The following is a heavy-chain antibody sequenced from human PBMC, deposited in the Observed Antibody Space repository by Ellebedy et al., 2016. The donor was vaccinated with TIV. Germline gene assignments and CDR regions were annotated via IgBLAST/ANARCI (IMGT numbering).Heavy chain of an antibody. CDR3: AREGEWLLDY. V-gene: IGHV3-7*01. Sequence: GESLKISXAASGFTFRSYWMTWVRQAPGKGLEWVANIKQDGSEKTYVDSVKGRFTISRDNAKNSVYLQMNSLRAEDTAVYYCAREGEWLLDYWGQGTLVTVSS. CDR1: GFTFRSYW. D-gene: IGHD3-3*01. J-gene: IGHJ4*02. CDR2: IKQDGSEK.